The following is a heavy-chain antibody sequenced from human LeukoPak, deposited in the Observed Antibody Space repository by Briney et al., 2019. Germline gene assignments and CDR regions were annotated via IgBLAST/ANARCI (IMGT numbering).Heavy chain of an antibody. D-gene: IGHD4-17*01. V-gene: IGHV1-18*01. CDR1: GYTFTSYG. J-gene: IGHJ4*02. CDR2: ISAYNGIT. CDR3: ARRQDYGDYVDY. Sequence: ASVKVSCKASGYTFTSYGISWVRQAPGQGLEWLGWISAYNGITNYAQKLQGRVTMTTDTSTSTAYMELRSLRSDDTAVYYCARRQDYGDYVDYWGQGTLVTVSS.